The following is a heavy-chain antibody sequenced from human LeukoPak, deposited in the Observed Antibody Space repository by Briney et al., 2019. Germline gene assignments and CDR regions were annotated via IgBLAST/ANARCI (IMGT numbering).Heavy chain of an antibody. J-gene: IGHJ4*02. CDR2: VYHSGST. V-gene: IGHV4-30-2*01. CDR3: ARATSTRHDY. D-gene: IGHD5/OR15-5a*01. CDR1: GGSISSGGYY. Sequence: SETLSLTCTVSGGSISSGGYYWSWIRQPPGKGLEWIGYVYHSGSTYYNPSLKSRVTISVDRSKNQFSLKLSSVTAADTAVYYCARATSTRHDYWGQGTLVTVSS.